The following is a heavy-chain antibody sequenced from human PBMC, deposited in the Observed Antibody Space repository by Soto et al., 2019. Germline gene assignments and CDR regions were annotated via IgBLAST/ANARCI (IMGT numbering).Heavy chain of an antibody. D-gene: IGHD6-13*01. V-gene: IGHV4-39*07. Sequence: SETLSLTCTVSGGSISSVPYSWGWIRKPPGKGLEWIGTFYYRERTHYNPSLETRVTISVDTSKNQFSLKLNSVTAADTAVYYCASRHSSPDFDFWGQGTLVTVSS. CDR1: GGSISSVPYS. J-gene: IGHJ4*02. CDR3: ASRHSSPDFDF. CDR2: FYYRERT.